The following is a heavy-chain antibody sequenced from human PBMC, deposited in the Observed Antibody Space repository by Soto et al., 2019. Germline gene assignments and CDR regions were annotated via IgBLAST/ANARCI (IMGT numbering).Heavy chain of an antibody. CDR1: GYTFTSYG. Sequence: QVQLVQSGAEVKKPGASVKVSCKASGYTFTSYGISWVRQAPGQGLEWMGWISAYNGNTNYAQKLQGRVTMXTDXAXTTAYMELRSLRSDDTAVYYCARDHAWFGELYGMDVWGQGTTVTVSS. D-gene: IGHD3-10*01. J-gene: IGHJ6*02. V-gene: IGHV1-18*01. CDR2: ISAYNGNT. CDR3: ARDHAWFGELYGMDV.